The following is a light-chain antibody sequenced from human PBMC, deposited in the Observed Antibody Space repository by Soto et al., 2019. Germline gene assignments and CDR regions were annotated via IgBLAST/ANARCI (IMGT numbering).Light chain of an antibody. V-gene: IGLV2-14*01. Sequence: HSALTQPPSASGSPGQSVTISCTGTSSDVGGYNYVSWYQQHPDKAPKLIIFEVSIRPSGVSTRFSGSKSGNTASLTISGLQAEDEADYYCSSYTRRSTYVFGTGTKLTVL. CDR3: SSYTRRSTYV. CDR2: EVS. CDR1: SSDVGGYNY. J-gene: IGLJ1*01.